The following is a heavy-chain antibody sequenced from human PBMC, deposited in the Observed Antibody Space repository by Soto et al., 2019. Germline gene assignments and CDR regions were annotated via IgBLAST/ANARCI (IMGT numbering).Heavy chain of an antibody. CDR2: IYYSGST. Sequence: SETLSLTCPVSGGSISSYYWSWIRQPPGKGLEWIGYIYYSGSTNYNPSLKSRVTISVDTSKNQFSLKLSSVTAADTAVYYCATDLGELSYGPIWGQGTLVTVSS. CDR3: ATDLGELSYGPI. CDR1: GGSISSYY. D-gene: IGHD3-16*02. J-gene: IGHJ4*02. V-gene: IGHV4-59*01.